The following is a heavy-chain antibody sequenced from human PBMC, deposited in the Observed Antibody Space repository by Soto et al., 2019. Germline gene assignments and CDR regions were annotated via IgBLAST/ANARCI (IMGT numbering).Heavy chain of an antibody. D-gene: IGHD1-26*01. V-gene: IGHV1-3*05. CDR2: INVGNGNT. CDR3: ARDHVVRGNYYDY. Sequence: QVQLVQSGAEEKKPGASVKVSCKASGYTFTSYAMHWVRQAPGQRLEWMGWINVGNGNTKYSQKLQGRVTMTTDTSTSTAYMELRSLRSDDTAVYYCARDHVVRGNYYDYWGQGTLVTVSS. CDR1: GYTFTSYA. J-gene: IGHJ4*02.